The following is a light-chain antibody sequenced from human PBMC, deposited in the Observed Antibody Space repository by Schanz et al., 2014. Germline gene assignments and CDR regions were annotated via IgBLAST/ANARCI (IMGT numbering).Light chain of an antibody. Sequence: QSALTQPRSVSGSPGQSVTISCTGTSSDVGDYNYVSWYQQHPGKAPKLMIYDVSKRPSGVPDRFSGSKSGNTASLTISGLQAEDEADYYCAAWDDSLDGWAFGGGTKLTVL. V-gene: IGLV2-11*01. CDR3: AAWDDSLDGWA. CDR1: SSDVGDYNY. J-gene: IGLJ3*02. CDR2: DVS.